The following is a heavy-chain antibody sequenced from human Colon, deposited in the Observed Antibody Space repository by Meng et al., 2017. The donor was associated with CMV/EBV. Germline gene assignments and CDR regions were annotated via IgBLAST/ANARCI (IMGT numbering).Heavy chain of an antibody. D-gene: IGHD1-1*01. V-gene: IGHV1-18*01. CDR2: ISGSTGYT. CDR1: GYTSTSYG. Sequence: QVLLVQSGAEVKEPGASVLVSCRSSGYTSTSYGINWVRQAPGQGLEWMGWISGSTGYTNRAQKFQGRVTMTTDTSTSTAYLALTSLTSNDTAVYYCARGRPNWSGVLDYWGQGTLVTVSS. CDR3: ARGRPNWSGVLDY. J-gene: IGHJ4*02.